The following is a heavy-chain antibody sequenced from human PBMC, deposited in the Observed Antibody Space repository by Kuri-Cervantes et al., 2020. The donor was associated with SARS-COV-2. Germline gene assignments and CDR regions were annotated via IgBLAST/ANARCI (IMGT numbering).Heavy chain of an antibody. CDR3: ARFYTYYDFWSGYRTDDAFDI. D-gene: IGHD3-3*01. J-gene: IGHJ3*02. CDR2: IYPGDSDT. CDR1: GYSFTSYW. Sequence: GGSLRLSCKGSGYSFTSYWIGWVRQMPGKGLEWMGIIYPGDSDTRYGPSFQGQVTISADKSISTAYLQWSSLKASDTAMYYCARFYTYYDFWSGYRTDDAFDIWGQGTMVTVSS. V-gene: IGHV5-51*01.